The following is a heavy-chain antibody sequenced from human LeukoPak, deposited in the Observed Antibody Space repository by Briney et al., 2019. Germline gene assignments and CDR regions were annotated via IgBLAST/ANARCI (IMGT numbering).Heavy chain of an antibody. CDR1: GGSISSGGYY. Sequence: PSETLSLTCTVSGGSISSGGYYWSWIRQPPGKGLERIGYIYHSGSTYYNPSLKSRVTISVDRSKNQFSLKLSSVTAADTAVYYCARVGMGTGESWYFPYWGQGTLVTVSS. V-gene: IGHV4-30-2*01. D-gene: IGHD6-13*01. CDR2: IYHSGST. J-gene: IGHJ4*02. CDR3: ARVGMGTGESWYFPY.